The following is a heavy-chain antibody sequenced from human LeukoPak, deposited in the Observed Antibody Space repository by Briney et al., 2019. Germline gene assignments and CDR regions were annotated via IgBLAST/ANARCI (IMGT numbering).Heavy chain of an antibody. CDR3: AKEEYYESSAWVGDY. D-gene: IGHD3-22*01. CDR1: GFTFSSYA. V-gene: IGHV3-30*04. CDR2: TSHDGSNK. Sequence: PGGSLRLSCAASGFTFSSYAMHWVRQAPGKGLEWVAVTSHDGSNKYYADSVRGRFTISRDNSKNTVYLQMNSLRAEDTAVYYCAKEEYYESSAWVGDYWGQGTLVTVSS. J-gene: IGHJ4*02.